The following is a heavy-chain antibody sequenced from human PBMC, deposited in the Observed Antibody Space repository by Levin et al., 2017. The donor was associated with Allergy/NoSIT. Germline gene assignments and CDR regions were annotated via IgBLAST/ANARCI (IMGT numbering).Heavy chain of an antibody. Sequence: GESLKISCAASGFTFSSYSINWVRQAPGKGLEWVSSISSSSSYIYYADSVKGRFTISRDNDKNSLYLQMNSLRAEDTALSYCARHATKILAPIPAAGTPYSYYGMDVWGQGTTVTVSS. CDR3: ARHATKILAPIPAAGTPYSYYGMDV. D-gene: IGHD6-13*01. J-gene: IGHJ6*02. CDR1: GFTFSSYS. CDR2: ISSSSSYI. V-gene: IGHV3-21*01.